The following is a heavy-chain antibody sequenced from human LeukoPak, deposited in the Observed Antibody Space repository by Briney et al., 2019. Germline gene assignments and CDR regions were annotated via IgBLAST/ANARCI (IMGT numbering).Heavy chain of an antibody. J-gene: IGHJ4*02. CDR3: ARGSGNEPFDY. Sequence: PGGSLRLSCAASGFTFSSHWIHWVRHAPGKGLVWVSGINRDGSSTSYADSVKGRFTISRDNAKNTLYLQMNSLRAEDTAVYYWARGSGNEPFDYWGQGTLVTVSS. CDR1: GFTFSSHW. CDR2: INRDGSST. V-gene: IGHV3-74*01. D-gene: IGHD5-12*01.